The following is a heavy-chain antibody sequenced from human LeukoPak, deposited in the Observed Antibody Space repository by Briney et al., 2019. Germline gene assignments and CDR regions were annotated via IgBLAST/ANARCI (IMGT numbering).Heavy chain of an antibody. CDR2: ISYVGSNK. V-gene: IGHV3-30-3*01. D-gene: IGHD5-24*01. CDR3: ARARFGYNRGPFDY. CDR1: GFTFSNYA. J-gene: IGHJ4*02. Sequence: GGSLRLSCAASGFTFSNYAIHWVRKAPGKGLEWVAFISYVGSNKHYADPVKGRFTISRDNSKNTQYLQMNSLRPEDTAVYYCARARFGYNRGPFDYWGQGILVTVSS.